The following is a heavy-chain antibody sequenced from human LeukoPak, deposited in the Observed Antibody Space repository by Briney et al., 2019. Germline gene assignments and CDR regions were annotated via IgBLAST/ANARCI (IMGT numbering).Heavy chain of an antibody. J-gene: IGHJ4*02. CDR1: GFTFSNYD. CDR2: TSTSGATR. V-gene: IGHV3-48*03. CDR3: ARTYYAHLDY. Sequence: GGSLRLSCAPSGFTFSNYDMSWVREAPEKGRERVSYTSTSGATRFYADSVKGRDTISRDNDNTSVYLQMHSQSPEDTALSYCARTYYAHLDYCGQGTLVTVSS. D-gene: IGHD1-26*01.